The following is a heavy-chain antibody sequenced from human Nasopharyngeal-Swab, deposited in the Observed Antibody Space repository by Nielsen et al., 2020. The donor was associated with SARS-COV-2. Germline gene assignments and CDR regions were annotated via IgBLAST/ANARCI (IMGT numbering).Heavy chain of an antibody. CDR1: GGSISSSSYY. V-gene: IGHV4-39*01. CDR3: ARHVGDIVVVPAAIGNWFDP. J-gene: IGHJ5*02. D-gene: IGHD2-2*02. Sequence: SETLSLTCTVSGGSISSSSYYWGWIRQPPGKGLEWIGSIYYSGSTYYNPSLKSRVTISVDTSKNQFSLKLSSVTAADTAVYYCARHVGDIVVVPAAIGNWFDPWGQGTLVIVSS. CDR2: IYYSGST.